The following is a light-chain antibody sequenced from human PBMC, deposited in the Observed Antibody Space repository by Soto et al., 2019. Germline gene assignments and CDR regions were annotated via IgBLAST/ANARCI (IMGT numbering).Light chain of an antibody. Sequence: DIAMTQSPDSLAVSLGERATINCKSSQSIFYSANNKNYLAWFQQKPGQPPKLLIYWASTRESGVPDRFSGSGSGTDFTLTISSLHAEDVAVYHCQQYYTAPTWTFGQGTKVEIK. CDR2: WAS. J-gene: IGKJ1*01. V-gene: IGKV4-1*01. CDR3: QQYYTAPTWT. CDR1: QSIFYSANNKNY.